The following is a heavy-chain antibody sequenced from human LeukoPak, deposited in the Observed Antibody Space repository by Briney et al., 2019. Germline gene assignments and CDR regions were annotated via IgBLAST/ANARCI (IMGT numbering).Heavy chain of an antibody. CDR2: TYYRSKWYN. CDR3: ARSPGRYWYFDL. V-gene: IGHV6-1*01. Sequence: SQTLSLTCAISGDTVSSNSAAWNWITQSPSRGLEWLVRTYYRSKWYNDYAVSVKSRITINPDTSKNQFSLQLNSVTPEDTAVYYCARSPGRYWYFDLWGRGTLVTVSS. CDR1: GDTVSSNSAA. D-gene: IGHD7-27*01. J-gene: IGHJ2*01.